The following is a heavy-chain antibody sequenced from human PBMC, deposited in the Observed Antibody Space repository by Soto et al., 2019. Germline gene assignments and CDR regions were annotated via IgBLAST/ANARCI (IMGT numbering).Heavy chain of an antibody. V-gene: IGHV1-18*04. Sequence: QIHLVQSGAEVRKPGASVNVSCKTSGYIFTNYGVSWVRQAPGVGLEVVGWISGYNGYPNYGQRFQGRVTLSTDTSTTTGYMELRNLRSDDTAVYYCARGSSGALYDYWGQEPCSPSPQ. J-gene: IGHJ4*01. CDR3: ARGSSGALYDY. CDR1: GYIFTNYG. CDR2: ISGYNGYP.